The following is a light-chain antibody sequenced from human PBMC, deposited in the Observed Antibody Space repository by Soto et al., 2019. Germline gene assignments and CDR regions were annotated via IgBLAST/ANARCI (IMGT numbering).Light chain of an antibody. J-gene: IGLJ2*01. CDR1: SSDVGGYNY. V-gene: IGLV2-14*01. CDR3: HSNTSRNTLVV. CDR2: DVS. Sequence: QSVLTQPASVSGSPGQSITISCTGTSSDVGGYNYVSWYQQHPGKAPKLMIYDVSNRPSGVSNRFSGSKSGNTASLTISGLPAEEGADYYCHSNTSRNTLVVFRGRNQLAVL.